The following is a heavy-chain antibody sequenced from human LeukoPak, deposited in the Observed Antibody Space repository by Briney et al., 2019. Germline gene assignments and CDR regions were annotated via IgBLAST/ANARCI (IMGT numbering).Heavy chain of an antibody. Sequence: SETLSLTCTVSGGSISSTSYYWGWIRQPPGKGLEWIGTIYYSGSTYYNPSLKSRVTISVDTSKNQFSLKLSSVTAADTAVYYCARDLAAAGTIDPWGQGTLVTVSS. CDR3: ARDLAAAGTIDP. D-gene: IGHD6-13*01. CDR2: IYYSGST. CDR1: GGSISSTSYY. V-gene: IGHV4-39*07. J-gene: IGHJ5*02.